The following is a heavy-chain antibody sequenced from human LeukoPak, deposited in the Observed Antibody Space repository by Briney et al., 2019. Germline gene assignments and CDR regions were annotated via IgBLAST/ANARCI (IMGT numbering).Heavy chain of an antibody. CDR2: INHSGST. CDR1: GGSFSGYY. D-gene: IGHD6-19*01. J-gene: IGHJ5*02. CDR3: ASVRQWLVRMGFNP. Sequence: PSETLSLTCAVYGGSFSGYYWSWIRQPPGKGLEWIGEINHSGSTNYNPSLKSRVTISVDTSKNQFSLKLSSVTAADTAVYYCASVRQWLVRMGFNPWGQGTLVTVSS. V-gene: IGHV4-34*01.